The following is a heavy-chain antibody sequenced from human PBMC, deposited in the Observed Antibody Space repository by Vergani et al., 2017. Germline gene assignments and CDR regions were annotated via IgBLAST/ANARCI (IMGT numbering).Heavy chain of an antibody. CDR1: GFTFSNAW. CDR3: TTTGWLRYYFDY. D-gene: IGHD3-22*01. J-gene: IGHJ4*02. CDR2: IKSKTDGGTA. Sequence: EVQLVESGGGLVKPGGSLRLSCAASGFTFSNAWMSWVRQAPGKGLEWVGRIKSKTDGGTADYVAPVKGRFTISRDDSKNTLFLQMNSLKTEDTALYYCTTTGWLRYYFDYWGQGTLVTVSS. V-gene: IGHV3-15*01.